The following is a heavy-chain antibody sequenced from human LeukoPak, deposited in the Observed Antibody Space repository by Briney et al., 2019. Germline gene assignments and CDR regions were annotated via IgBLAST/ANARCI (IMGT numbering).Heavy chain of an antibody. D-gene: IGHD4-17*01. CDR2: MNSDGSST. CDR1: GFTFSSYW. V-gene: IGHV3-74*01. J-gene: IGHJ4*02. Sequence: GVSLRLSCAASGFTFSSYWMHWVRQAPGKGLVWVSRMNSDGSSTSYADSVKGRFTISRDNAKNTLYLQMNSLRAEDTAVYYCARSHDYGAFSFDYWGQGTLVTVSS. CDR3: ARSHDYGAFSFDY.